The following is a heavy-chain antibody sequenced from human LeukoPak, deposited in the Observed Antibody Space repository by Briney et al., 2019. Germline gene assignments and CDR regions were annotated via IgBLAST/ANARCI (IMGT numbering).Heavy chain of an antibody. Sequence: GGSLRLSCAASGFTFSSYAMSWVRQAPGKGLEWVSAISGSGGSTYYADSVKGRFTISRDNSKNTLYLEMNSLRAEDTAVYYCAKPYMVRGVIQRFDPWSHATLVTVSS. CDR1: GFTFSSYA. J-gene: IGHJ5*02. CDR3: AKPYMVRGVIQRFDP. D-gene: IGHD3-10*01. V-gene: IGHV3-23*01. CDR2: ISGSGGST.